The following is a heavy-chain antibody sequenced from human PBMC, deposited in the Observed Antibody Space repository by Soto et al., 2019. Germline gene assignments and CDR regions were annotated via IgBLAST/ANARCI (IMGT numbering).Heavy chain of an antibody. CDR3: AKYRRTEAEGFTLDY. V-gene: IGHV4-30-4*01. J-gene: IGHJ4*02. Sequence: PSETLSLTCTVSGVPISTDDYYWTWIRQPPGKGLEWIGYIYYSGSTYYNWSLKSRVTISIDTSKNQFSLNLSSVTAADTAVYYCAKYRRTEAEGFTLDYWGRGTLVTVSS. D-gene: IGHD6-13*01. CDR1: GVPISTDDYY. CDR2: IYYSGST.